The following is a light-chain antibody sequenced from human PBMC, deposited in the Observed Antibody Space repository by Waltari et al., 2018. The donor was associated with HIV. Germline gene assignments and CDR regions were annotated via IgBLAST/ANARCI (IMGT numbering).Light chain of an antibody. V-gene: IGKV2-28*01. CDR1: QSLLKSNGYMY. Sequence: DIVMTQSPLSLSVTTGEPASIPCSSRQSLLKSNGYMYLDWYLQKPGQSPQRLIYLGSNRASGVPDRFSGSGSATDFTLKISRVEAEDAGIYYCMQALESPLTFGGGTRVEIK. CDR2: LGS. J-gene: IGKJ4*01. CDR3: MQALESPLT.